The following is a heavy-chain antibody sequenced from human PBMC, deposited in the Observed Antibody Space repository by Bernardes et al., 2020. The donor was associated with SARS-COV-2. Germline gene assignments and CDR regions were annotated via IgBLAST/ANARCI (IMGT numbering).Heavy chain of an antibody. CDR2: ICHDGSRE. CDR1: GFTFSDYT. J-gene: IGHJ4*02. CDR3: AREEFDY. Sequence: GGSLRLSCAASGFTFSDYTMHWVRQAPGKGLEWVAVICHDGSREYYADSVKGRFAISRDNSNNTLYLQMNSLRAEDTAVYYCAREEFDYWGQGTKVTVSS. V-gene: IGHV3-33*01.